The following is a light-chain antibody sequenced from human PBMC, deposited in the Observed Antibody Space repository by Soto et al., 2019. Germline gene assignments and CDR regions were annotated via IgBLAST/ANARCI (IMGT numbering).Light chain of an antibody. CDR3: QQYGSSPIT. V-gene: IGKV3-20*01. CDR1: QSVSNNY. CDR2: GAS. Sequence: EIVMTQSPATLSVSPVERATLSCMASQSVSNNYLAWYQQKPVQAPRLLIYGASSRATGIPDRFSGSGSGTDFTLTISRLEPEDFAVYYCQQYGSSPITFGQGTRLEIK. J-gene: IGKJ5*01.